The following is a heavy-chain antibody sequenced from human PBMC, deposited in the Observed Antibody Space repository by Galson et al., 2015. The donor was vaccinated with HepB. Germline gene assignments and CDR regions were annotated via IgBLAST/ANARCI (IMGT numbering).Heavy chain of an antibody. CDR3: ARGRYSSSWYSPFDY. J-gene: IGHJ4*02. D-gene: IGHD6-13*01. CDR2: INHSGST. Sequence: ETLSLTCAVYGGSFSGYYWSWIRQPPGKGLEGIGEINHSGSTNYNPSLKSRVTISVDTSKNQFSLKLSSVTAADTAVYYCARGRYSSSWYSPFDYWGQGTLVTVSS. CDR1: GGSFSGYY. V-gene: IGHV4-34*01.